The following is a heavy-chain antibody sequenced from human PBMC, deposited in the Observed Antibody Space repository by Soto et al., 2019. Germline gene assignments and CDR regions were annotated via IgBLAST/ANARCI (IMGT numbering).Heavy chain of an antibody. Sequence: ASVKVSCKASGYTFTSYGISWVRQAPGQGLEWMGWISAYNGNTNYAQKLQGRVTMTTDTPTSTAYMELRSLRSDDTAVYYCASSNYYGSGSYVGTNFDYWGQGTLVTVSS. CDR1: GYTFTSYG. CDR2: ISAYNGNT. CDR3: ASSNYYGSGSYVGTNFDY. D-gene: IGHD3-10*01. V-gene: IGHV1-18*01. J-gene: IGHJ4*02.